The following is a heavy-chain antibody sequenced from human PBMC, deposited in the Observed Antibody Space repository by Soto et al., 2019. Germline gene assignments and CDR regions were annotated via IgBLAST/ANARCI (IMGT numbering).Heavy chain of an antibody. CDR3: ARLDIVVVPAAPKYGMDV. CDR1: GGSISSSSYY. V-gene: IGHV4-39*01. CDR2: IYYSGST. J-gene: IGHJ6*02. Sequence: PSETLSLTCTVSGGSISSSSYYWGWIRQPPGKGLEWIGSIYYSGSTYYNPSLKSRVTISVDTSKNQFSLKLSSVTAADTAVYYCARLDIVVVPAAPKYGMDVWGQGTTVTVSS. D-gene: IGHD2-2*01.